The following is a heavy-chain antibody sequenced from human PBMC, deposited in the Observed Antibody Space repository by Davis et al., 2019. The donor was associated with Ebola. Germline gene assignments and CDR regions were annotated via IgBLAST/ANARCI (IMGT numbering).Heavy chain of an antibody. V-gene: IGHV4-34*01. J-gene: IGHJ4*02. CDR3: AKGPFVAFD. D-gene: IGHD3-3*02. CDR1: GGSLSGHY. CDR2: INHSGNT. Sequence: MPSETLSLTCDVSGGSLSGHYWSWIRQPPGKGLEWIGEINHSGNTDYNPSLQSRVTISVDTSKNAFSLKMTSVTAADTAMYYCAKGPFVAFDWSQGTQVTVSS.